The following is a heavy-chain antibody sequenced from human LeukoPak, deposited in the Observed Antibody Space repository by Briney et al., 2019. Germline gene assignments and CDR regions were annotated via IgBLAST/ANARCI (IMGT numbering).Heavy chain of an antibody. CDR3: ASRYGSGSYGFDY. J-gene: IGHJ4*02. CDR1: GGSLSSGSYY. V-gene: IGHV4-61*09. Sequence: PSQTLSLTCTVSGGSLSSGSYYWSWIRQPAGTGLEWLGHIYTSGSTNYNPSLKSRVTISVDTSKNQFSLKLSSVTAADTAVYYCASRYGSGSYGFDYWGQGTLVTVSS. CDR2: IYTSGST. D-gene: IGHD3-10*01.